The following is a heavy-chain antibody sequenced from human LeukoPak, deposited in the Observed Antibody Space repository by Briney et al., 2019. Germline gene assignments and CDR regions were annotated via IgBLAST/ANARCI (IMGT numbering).Heavy chain of an antibody. D-gene: IGHD3-22*01. CDR2: IYSGGST. V-gene: IGHV3-53*01. Sequence: GGSLRLSCAASGFLFDDYTMHWVRQAPGKGLEWVSVIYSGGSTYYADSAKGRFTISRDNSKNTLYLQMNSLRAEDTAVYYCARDGSASSAYYSAQYYFDYWGQGTLVTVSS. CDR1: GFLFDDYT. J-gene: IGHJ4*02. CDR3: ARDGSASSAYYSAQYYFDY.